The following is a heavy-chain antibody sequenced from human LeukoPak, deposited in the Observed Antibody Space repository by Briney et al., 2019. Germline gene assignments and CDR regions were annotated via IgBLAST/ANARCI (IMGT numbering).Heavy chain of an antibody. D-gene: IGHD3-22*01. Sequence: GGSLRLSCAASGFTVSSNYMSWVRQAPGKGLEWVSVIYSGGSTYYADSVKGRFTISRDNSKNTLYLQMNSLRAEDTAVYYCARTPQGYYDSSGYYFSDLYFDYWGQGTLVTSPQ. J-gene: IGHJ4*02. CDR2: IYSGGST. CDR3: ARTPQGYYDSSGYYFSDLYFDY. V-gene: IGHV3-53*01. CDR1: GFTVSSNY.